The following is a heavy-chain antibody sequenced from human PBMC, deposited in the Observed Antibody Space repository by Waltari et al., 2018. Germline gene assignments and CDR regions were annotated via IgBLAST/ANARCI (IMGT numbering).Heavy chain of an antibody. J-gene: IGHJ4*02. CDR1: GGSVSNYY. CDR3: ATPGSGWLAPIDY. V-gene: IGHV4-59*02. CDR2: LYYSGTT. D-gene: IGHD6-19*01. Sequence: QVQLQESGPGLLQPSETLSLTCPVSGGSVSNYYWSWIRQPPGKGLEWIGYLYYSGTTNYNPSLKSRVTISVDTSKNQFSLKLNSVTAADTAVYYCATPGSGWLAPIDYWGQGALVTVSS.